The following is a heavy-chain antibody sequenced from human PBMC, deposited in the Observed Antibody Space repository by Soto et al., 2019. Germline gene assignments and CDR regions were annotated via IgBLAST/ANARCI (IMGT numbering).Heavy chain of an antibody. V-gene: IGHV3-23*01. D-gene: IGHD2-2*01. CDR2: ISGSGGST. CDR3: AREWVVVVPAATYYYYGMDV. J-gene: IGHJ6*02. CDR1: GFTFSSYA. Sequence: GGSLRLSCAASGFTFSSYAMSWVRQAPGKGLEWVSAISGSGGSTYYADSVKGRFTISRDNSKNTLYLQMNSLRAEDTAVYYCAREWVVVVPAATYYYYGMDVWGQGTTVTVSS.